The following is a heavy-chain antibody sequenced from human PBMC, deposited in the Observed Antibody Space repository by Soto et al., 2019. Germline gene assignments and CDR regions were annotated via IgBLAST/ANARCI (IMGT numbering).Heavy chain of an antibody. CDR2: IYYSGST. J-gene: IGHJ6*02. CDR1: GGSISSSSYY. Sequence: QLQLQESGPGLVKPSETLSLTCTVSGGSISSSSYYWGWIRQPPGKGLEWIGSIYYSGSTYYNPSLKSRATISVDTSKNQFSLKLSSVTAADTAVYYCACIFSGGYGYGFYYYGMDVWGQGTTVTVSS. V-gene: IGHV4-39*01. D-gene: IGHD5-18*01. CDR3: ACIFSGGYGYGFYYYGMDV.